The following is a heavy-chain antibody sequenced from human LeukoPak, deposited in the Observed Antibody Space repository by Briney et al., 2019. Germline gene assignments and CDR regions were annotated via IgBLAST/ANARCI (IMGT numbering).Heavy chain of an antibody. D-gene: IGHD2-15*01. J-gene: IGHJ4*02. CDR3: AKDYCSGGSCYLDY. CDR2: ISGSGGST. Sequence: PGGSLRLSCAASGFTFSSYAMSWVRQAPGKGLEWVSAISGSGGSTYYADSVKGRFTISRDNSKNTLYLQMNSLRAEDTAVHYCAKDYCSGGSCYLDYWGQGTLVTVSS. CDR1: GFTFSSYA. V-gene: IGHV3-23*01.